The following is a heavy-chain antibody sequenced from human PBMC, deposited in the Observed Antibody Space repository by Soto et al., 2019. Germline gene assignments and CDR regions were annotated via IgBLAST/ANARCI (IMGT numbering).Heavy chain of an antibody. CDR3: ARDPRAGHAFDV. V-gene: IGHV1-18*01. CDR2: ISGYNRNT. CDR1: GYTFVSYG. J-gene: IGHJ3*01. Sequence: QAQLVQSGAEVRKPGASVKVSCQASGYTFVSYGISWVRQAPRQGLEWMGWISGYNRNTKYAENLQDRVTMTTDISTSTAYMDLRNLRSDDTAVYYCARDPRAGHAFDVWGQGTMVTISS.